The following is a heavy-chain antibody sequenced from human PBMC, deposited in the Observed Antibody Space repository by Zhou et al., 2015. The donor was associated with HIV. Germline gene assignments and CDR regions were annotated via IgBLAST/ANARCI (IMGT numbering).Heavy chain of an antibody. Sequence: QVQLVQSGAEVKKPGSSVKVSCKASGGTFSSYFIGWVRQAPGQGLEWMGGIIPLSGATSYAHKFQDRLTITADESTNTAYMELSSLKSDDTAVFYCARSATVTRHYYYEMDVWGQGTTVTVSS. D-gene: IGHD2-21*02. J-gene: IGHJ6*02. CDR1: GGTFSSYF. V-gene: IGHV1-69*01. CDR3: ARSATVTRHYYYEMDV. CDR2: IIPLSGAT.